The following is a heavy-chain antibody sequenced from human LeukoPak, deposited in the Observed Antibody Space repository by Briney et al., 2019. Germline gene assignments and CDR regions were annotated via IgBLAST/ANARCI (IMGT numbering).Heavy chain of an antibody. D-gene: IGHD6-25*01. CDR2: VNPNSGNT. V-gene: IGHV1-2*02. J-gene: IGHJ5*01. CDR3: AREGAAXEDXNWFD. Sequence: ASVKVSCKASGYTFTSYGISWVRQAPGQGLEWMGWVNPNSGNTHYAQKFQDRVTMTRDTSISTAYMELNSLRSDDTAVYYCAREGAAXEDXNWFD. CDR1: GYTFTSYG.